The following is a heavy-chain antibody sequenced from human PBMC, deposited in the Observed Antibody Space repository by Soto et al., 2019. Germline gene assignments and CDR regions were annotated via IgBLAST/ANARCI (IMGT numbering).Heavy chain of an antibody. CDR1: GGSISSSNW. J-gene: IGHJ4*02. V-gene: IGHV4-4*02. Sequence: PSETLSLTCAVSGGSISSSNWWSWVRQPPGKGLEWIGEIYHSGSTNYNPSLKSRVTISVDKSKNQFSLKLSSVTAADTAVYYCASRGVAGEGGPYWGQGTLVTVSS. CDR3: ASRGVAGEGGPY. CDR2: IYHSGST. D-gene: IGHD3-10*01.